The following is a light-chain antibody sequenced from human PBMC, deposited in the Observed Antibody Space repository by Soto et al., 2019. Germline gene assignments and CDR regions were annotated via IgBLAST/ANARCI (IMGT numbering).Light chain of an antibody. CDR1: SSDIGASNS. CDR3: GSKAGSNKHVV. CDR2: EVT. Sequence: QSVLTPPPSASGSPGQSVTISCAGSSSDIGASNSVSWYQQHPGKAPKLLISEVTKRPSGVPDRFSGSKSGNTASLTVSGLQADDESDYYCGSKAGSNKHVVFGGGTKVTVL. J-gene: IGLJ2*01. V-gene: IGLV2-8*01.